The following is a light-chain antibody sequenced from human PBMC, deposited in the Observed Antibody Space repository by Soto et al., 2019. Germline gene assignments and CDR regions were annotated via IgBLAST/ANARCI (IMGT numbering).Light chain of an antibody. CDR3: QQYSTYWT. J-gene: IGKJ1*01. CDR2: KAS. CDR1: QSISSW. V-gene: IGKV1-5*03. Sequence: DIQMTQSPSTLSAFVGDRVTITCRASQSISSWLAWYQQKPGKAPKVLIYKASSLESGVPSRFSGSGSGTEFTLTFSSLQPDDVATYYCQQYSTYWTFGQGTKVEIK.